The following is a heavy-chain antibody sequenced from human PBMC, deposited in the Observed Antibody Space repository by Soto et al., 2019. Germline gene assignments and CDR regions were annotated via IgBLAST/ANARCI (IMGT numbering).Heavy chain of an antibody. CDR2: IKSKTDGGTT. D-gene: IGHD2-2*02. V-gene: IGHV3-15*01. Sequence: GGSLRLSCATSGFTFSNAWMSWVRQAPGKGLEWVGRIKSKTDGGTTDYAAPVKGRFTISRDDSKNTLYLQMNSLKTEDTAVYYCTTGPITPSGYCSSTSCYKPPYYYGMDVWGQGTTVTVSS. CDR3: TTGPITPSGYCSSTSCYKPPYYYGMDV. J-gene: IGHJ6*02. CDR1: GFTFSNAW.